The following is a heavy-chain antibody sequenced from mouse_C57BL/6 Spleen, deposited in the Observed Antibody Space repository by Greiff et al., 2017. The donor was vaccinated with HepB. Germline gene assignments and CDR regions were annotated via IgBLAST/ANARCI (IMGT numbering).Heavy chain of an antibody. Sequence: EVQLVESEGGLVQPGSSMKLSCTASGFTFSDYYMAWVRQVPEKGLEWVANINYDGSSTYYLDSLKSRFIISRDNAKNILYLQMSSLKSEDTATYYCARGGYGRQGYFDYWGQGTTLTVSS. D-gene: IGHD1-1*02. V-gene: IGHV5-16*01. CDR1: GFTFSDYY. CDR2: INYDGSST. CDR3: ARGGYGRQGYFDY. J-gene: IGHJ2*01.